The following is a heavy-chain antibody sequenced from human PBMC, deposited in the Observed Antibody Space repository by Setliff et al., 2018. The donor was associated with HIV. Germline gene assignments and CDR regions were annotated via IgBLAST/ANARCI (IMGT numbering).Heavy chain of an antibody. CDR3: ARDPPWNYDSSGYPYYFDY. CDR1: GFTFSSYS. V-gene: IGHV3-21*01. Sequence: PGGSPRLSCAASGFTFSSYSMNWVRQAPGKGLEWVSFISPSGTYIHYADSLKGRFTISRDNAKNSLYLQMNSLRAEDTAVYYCARDPPWNYDSSGYPYYFDYWGQGTLVTVSS. D-gene: IGHD3-22*01. J-gene: IGHJ4*02. CDR2: ISPSGTYI.